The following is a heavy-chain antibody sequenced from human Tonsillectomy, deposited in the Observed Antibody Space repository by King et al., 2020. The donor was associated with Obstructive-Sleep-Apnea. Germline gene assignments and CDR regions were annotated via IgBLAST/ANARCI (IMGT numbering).Heavy chain of an antibody. CDR1: GLTFSSYA. J-gene: IGHJ6*02. D-gene: IGHD3-3*01. V-gene: IGHV3-23*04. CDR3: AKESGDFGVVINYYYSYAMDV. Sequence: VQLVESGGGLVQPGGSLRLSCAASGLTFSSYAMSWVRQAPGKGLEWVSGISGSGGSTNYADSVKGRFTISRDNSKNTLYLQMNSLRAEDTAVYYCAKESGDFGVVINYYYSYAMDVWGQGTTVIVSS. CDR2: ISGSGGST.